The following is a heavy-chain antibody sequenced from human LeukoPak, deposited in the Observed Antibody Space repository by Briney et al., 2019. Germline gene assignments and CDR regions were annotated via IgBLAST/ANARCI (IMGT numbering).Heavy chain of an antibody. Sequence: PSQTLSLTCAVSGGSISSGGYSWNWIRQPPGKGLEWIGYVSYSGSTYYNPSLKSRLTLSVDTSKNQFSLKLSSVTAADTAVYYCARAPLRGGAFDIWGQGTMVTVSS. CDR3: ARAPLRGGAFDI. V-gene: IGHV4-30-4*07. CDR1: GGSISSGGYS. CDR2: VSYSGST. J-gene: IGHJ3*02. D-gene: IGHD3-16*01.